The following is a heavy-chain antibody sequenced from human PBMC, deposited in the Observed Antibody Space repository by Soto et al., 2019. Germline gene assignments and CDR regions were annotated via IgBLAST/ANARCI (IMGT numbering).Heavy chain of an antibody. V-gene: IGHV3-21*01. D-gene: IGHD6-19*01. J-gene: IGHJ4*02. Sequence: PGGSLRLSCAASGFTFSSYSMNWVRQAPGKGLEWVSSISSSSSYIYYADSVKGRFTISRDNAKNSLYLQMNSLRAEDTAVYYCARDPQWLAGPEARWGQGTLVTVPQ. CDR2: ISSSSSYI. CDR3: ARDPQWLAGPEAR. CDR1: GFTFSSYS.